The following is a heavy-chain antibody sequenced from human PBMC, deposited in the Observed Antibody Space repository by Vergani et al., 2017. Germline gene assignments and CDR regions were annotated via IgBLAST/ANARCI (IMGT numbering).Heavy chain of an antibody. CDR2: IDWDDDK. CDR1: GFSLSTSGMR. Sequence: QVTLTESGPALVKPTQPLTLTCTFSGFSLSTSGMRVSWIRQPPGKALEWLARIDWDDDKFYSTSLKTRLTISKDTSKNQVVLTMTNMDPVDTATYYCARTPTGYSSSWYDWIFDYWGQGTLVTVSS. V-gene: IGHV2-70*04. D-gene: IGHD6-13*01. J-gene: IGHJ4*02. CDR3: ARTPTGYSSSWYDWIFDY.